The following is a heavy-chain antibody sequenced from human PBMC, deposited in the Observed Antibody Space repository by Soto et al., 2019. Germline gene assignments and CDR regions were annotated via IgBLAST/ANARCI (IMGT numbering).Heavy chain of an antibody. V-gene: IGHV3-23*01. Sequence: EVVLLESGGGLVQPGGSLRLSCEVSGVAFSFYSMSWVRQAPGKGLEWVASISGNGGTTYYAASGKGRFTFSRDNSKNTVYLQMNSLRAEDTAIYYCTKGGVRFLEWLGDVWGQGTTVTVSS. J-gene: IGHJ6*02. CDR1: GVAFSFYS. CDR2: ISGNGGTT. CDR3: TKGGVRFLEWLGDV. D-gene: IGHD3-3*01.